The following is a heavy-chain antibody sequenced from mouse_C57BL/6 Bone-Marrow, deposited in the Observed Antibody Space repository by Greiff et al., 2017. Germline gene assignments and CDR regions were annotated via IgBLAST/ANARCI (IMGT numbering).Heavy chain of an antibody. D-gene: IGHD1-3*01. CDR2: IDPNSGGT. CDR1: GYTFTSYW. V-gene: IGHV1-72*01. J-gene: IGHJ1*03. CDR3: ARSGYIRGWYFDV. Sequence: QVQLQQPGAELVKPGASVKLSCKASGYTFTSYWMHWVKQRPGRGLEWIGRIDPNSGGTKYNEKFKSKATLTVDKPSSTAYMQLSSLTSEDSAVYYCARSGYIRGWYFDVWAQGPRSPSPQ.